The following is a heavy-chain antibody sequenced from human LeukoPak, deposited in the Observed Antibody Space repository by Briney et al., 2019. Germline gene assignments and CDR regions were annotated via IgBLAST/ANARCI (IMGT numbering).Heavy chain of an antibody. V-gene: IGHV4-34*01. CDR3: ARTRIYARGAFDI. D-gene: IGHD2-8*01. J-gene: IGHJ3*02. Sequence: SETLSLTCAVYGGSFSGYYWSWIRQPPGKGLEWIGVINHSGSTNYNPSLKSRVTISVDTSKNQFSLKLSSVTAADTAAYYCARTRIYARGAFDIWGQGTMVTVSS. CDR2: INHSGST. CDR1: GGSFSGYY.